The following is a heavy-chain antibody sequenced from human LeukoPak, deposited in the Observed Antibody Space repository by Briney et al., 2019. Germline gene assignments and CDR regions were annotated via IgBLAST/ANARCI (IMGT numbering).Heavy chain of an antibody. CDR1: GFTFSSYG. D-gene: IGHD2-2*01. CDR2: IWYDGSNK. J-gene: IGHJ6*02. V-gene: IGHV3-33*01. Sequence: GGSLRLSCAASGFTFSSYGMHWVRQAPGKGLEWVAVIWYDGSNKYYADSVKGRFTISRDNSKNTLYLQTNSLRAGDTAVYYCARGPTIVVVPAAINVWGQGTTVTVSS. CDR3: ARGPTIVVVPAAINV.